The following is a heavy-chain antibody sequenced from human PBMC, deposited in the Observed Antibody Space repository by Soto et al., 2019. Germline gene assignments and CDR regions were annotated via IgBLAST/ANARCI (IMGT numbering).Heavy chain of an antibody. CDR3: ARAEQQLVRGYYYYYGMDV. J-gene: IGHJ6*02. CDR1: GGSISSYY. Sequence: SSETLSLTCTVSGGSISSYYWSWIRQPPGKGLEWIGYIYYSGSTNYNPSLKSRVTISVDTSKNQFSLKLSSVTAADTAVYYCARAEQQLVRGYYYYYGMDVWGQGTTVTVSS. CDR2: IYYSGST. V-gene: IGHV4-59*01. D-gene: IGHD6-13*01.